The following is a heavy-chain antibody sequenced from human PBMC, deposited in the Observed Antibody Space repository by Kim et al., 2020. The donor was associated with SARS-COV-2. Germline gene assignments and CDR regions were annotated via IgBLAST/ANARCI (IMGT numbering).Heavy chain of an antibody. Sequence: YSQKFQGRVTITRDTSASTAYMELSSLRSEDTAVYYCARDCSSTSCPFDYWGQGTLVTVSS. V-gene: IGHV1-3*01. CDR3: ARDCSSTSCPFDY. D-gene: IGHD2-2*01. J-gene: IGHJ4*02.